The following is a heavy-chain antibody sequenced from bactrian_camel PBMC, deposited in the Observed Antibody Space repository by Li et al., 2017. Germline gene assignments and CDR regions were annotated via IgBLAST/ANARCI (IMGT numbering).Heavy chain of an antibody. Sequence: HVQLVESGGGLVQPGGSLRLSCEGTGFTFSNYYMTWVRQAPGKGLEWVSSIHSDGSNTAYTDSVKGRFTISRDSAKNTVYLQMNSLTSEDTALYHCATPGWGYWGQGTQVTVS. V-gene: IGHV3-2*01. CDR1: GFTFSNYY. CDR3: ATPGWGY. CDR2: IHSDGSNT. J-gene: IGHJ6*01. D-gene: IGHD5*01.